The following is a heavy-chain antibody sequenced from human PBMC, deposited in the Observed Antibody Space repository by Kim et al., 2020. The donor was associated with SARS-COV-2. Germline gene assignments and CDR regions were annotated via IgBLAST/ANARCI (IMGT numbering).Heavy chain of an antibody. D-gene: IGHD3-10*01. CDR1: GFTFSSYA. Sequence: GGSLRLSCAASGFTFSSYAMSWVRQAPGKGLEWVSAISGSGGSTYYADSVKGRFTISRDNSKNTLYLQMNSLRAEDTAVYYCAKDEDGVLWFGTDYWGQGTLVTVSS. CDR2: ISGSGGST. V-gene: IGHV3-23*01. J-gene: IGHJ4*02. CDR3: AKDEDGVLWFGTDY.